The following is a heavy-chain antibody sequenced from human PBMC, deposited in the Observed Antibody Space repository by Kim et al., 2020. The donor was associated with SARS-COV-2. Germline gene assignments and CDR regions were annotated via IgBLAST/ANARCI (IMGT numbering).Heavy chain of an antibody. D-gene: IGHD6-13*01. CDR1: GFTFSSYA. Sequence: GGSLRLSCSASGFTFSSYAMHWVRQAPGKGLEYVSAISSNGGSTYYADSVKGRFTISRDNSKNTLYLQMSSLRAEDTAVYYCVKDTAASVPSLPSNWFDPWGQGTLVTVSS. V-gene: IGHV3-64D*06. CDR3: VKDTAASVPSLPSNWFDP. J-gene: IGHJ5*02. CDR2: ISSNGGST.